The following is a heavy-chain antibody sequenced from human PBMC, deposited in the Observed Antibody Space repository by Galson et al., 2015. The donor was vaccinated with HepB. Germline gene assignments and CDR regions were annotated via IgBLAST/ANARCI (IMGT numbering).Heavy chain of an antibody. Sequence: SLRLSCAASGFTFEDYAMHWVRQVPGKGLEWVSGISWNSDFTGYADSVRGRFTISRDNARYSLYLQMNSLRTEDTAVYYCAKETSGWSKFLDYWGQGTLVAVSS. CDR1: GFTFEDYA. J-gene: IGHJ4*02. CDR2: ISWNSDFT. D-gene: IGHD6-19*01. CDR3: AKETSGWSKFLDY. V-gene: IGHV3-9*01.